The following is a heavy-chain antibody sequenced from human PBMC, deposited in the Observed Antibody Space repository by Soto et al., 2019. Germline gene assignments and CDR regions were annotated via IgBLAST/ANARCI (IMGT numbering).Heavy chain of an antibody. J-gene: IGHJ2*01. CDR1: GFNFRRFA. D-gene: IGHD4-17*01. CDR2: MSERTGPP. CDR3: AKYQDNTDYYWMFDL. V-gene: IGHV3-23*01. Sequence: ELQLLESGGGVVQPGGSLRLSCAASGFNFRRFAMSWVRQAPGKGLEWVSGMSERTGPPLYSDSVKGRFTISRDNSKSALYLEMNSLRPEDTAVYYCAKYQDNTDYYWMFDLWGRGPPFTVSS.